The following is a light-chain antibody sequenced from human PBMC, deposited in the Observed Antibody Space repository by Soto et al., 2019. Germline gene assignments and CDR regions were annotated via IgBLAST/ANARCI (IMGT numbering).Light chain of an antibody. Sequence: QSALTQPRSVSGSPGQSVTISCTGTSSDVGDYNYVSWYQQHPGKPPKFIIYEVSKRPSGVPDRFSGSKSGNTASLTISGLQAEDEADYYCCSYAGTYTVVFGGGTKVTVL. CDR3: CSYAGTYTVV. CDR1: SSDVGDYNY. J-gene: IGLJ2*01. CDR2: EVS. V-gene: IGLV2-11*01.